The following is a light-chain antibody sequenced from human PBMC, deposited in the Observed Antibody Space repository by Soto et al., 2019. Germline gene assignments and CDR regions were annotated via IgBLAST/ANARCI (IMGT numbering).Light chain of an antibody. CDR3: QQYNRYPYT. CDR1: QSISTW. J-gene: IGKJ2*01. V-gene: IGKV1-5*01. CDR2: AAS. Sequence: DIPMTQSPSTLSAAVGDRVTITCRASQSISTWLAWYQQKPGKAPKLLMYAASSLESGVPFRFSGSGSGTDFTLTISSLQPDDFATYYCQQYNRYPYTFGQGTKLEIK.